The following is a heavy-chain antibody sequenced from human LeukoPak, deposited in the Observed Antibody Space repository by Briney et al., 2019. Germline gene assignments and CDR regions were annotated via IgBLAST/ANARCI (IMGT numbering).Heavy chain of an antibody. V-gene: IGHV1-2*02. J-gene: IGHJ4*02. CDR3: ARSSHYDY. Sequence: GASLKVSFTTSGYTFTFYYMHWVRHGPAQGREWMGRINPNSGGTNYAQKFQGRVTMTRDTSISTAYMELSRLRSDDTAVYYCARSSHYDYWGQGTLVTVSS. CDR2: INPNSGGT. CDR1: GYTFTFYY.